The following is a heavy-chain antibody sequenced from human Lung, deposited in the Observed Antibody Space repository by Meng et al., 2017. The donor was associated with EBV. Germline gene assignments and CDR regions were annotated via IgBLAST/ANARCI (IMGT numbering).Heavy chain of an antibody. V-gene: IGHV4-4*02. J-gene: IGHJ4*01. CDR1: GGSISSSNW. CDR3: ARGGTSSAPFDY. Sequence: QVHLQGPGPGLVKPSGTLSLTCAVSGGSISSSNWWSWVCQPPGKGLEWIGEIYHSGSTNYNPSLKSRVTISVDKSKNQFSLSLNSVTAADTAVYYCARGGTSSAPFDYWGRGTLVTVSS. D-gene: IGHD2-2*01. CDR2: IYHSGST.